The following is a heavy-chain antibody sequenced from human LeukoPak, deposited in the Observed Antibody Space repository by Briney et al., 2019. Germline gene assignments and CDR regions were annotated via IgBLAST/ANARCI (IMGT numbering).Heavy chain of an antibody. J-gene: IGHJ4*02. D-gene: IGHD3-3*01. CDR3: ARDARGWSGFDY. CDR1: GGSISSYY. Sequence: PSETLSLTCSVSGGSISSYYWSWIRQPAGKGREWIGRIYTTGNTDYNPSIKSRVTMSVDTSKNQFSLNLSSVTAADTAVYYCARDARGWSGFDYWGQGALVTVSS. V-gene: IGHV4-4*07. CDR2: IYTTGNT.